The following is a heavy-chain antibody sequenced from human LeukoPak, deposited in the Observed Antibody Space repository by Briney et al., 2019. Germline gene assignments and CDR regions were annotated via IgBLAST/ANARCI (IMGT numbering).Heavy chain of an antibody. D-gene: IGHD2-2*01. CDR2: INHSGST. V-gene: IGHV4-34*01. CDR3: ARGKDCSSTSCPYYMDV. CDR1: GGSFSGYY. Sequence: SETLSLTCAVYGGSFSGYYWSRIRQPPGKGLEWIGEINHSGSTNYNPSLKSRVTISVDTSKNQFSLKLSSVTAADTAVYYCARGKDCSSTSCPYYMDVWGKGTTVTVSS. J-gene: IGHJ6*03.